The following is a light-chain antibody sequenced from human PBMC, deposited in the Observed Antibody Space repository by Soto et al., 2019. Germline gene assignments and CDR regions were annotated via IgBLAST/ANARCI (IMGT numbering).Light chain of an antibody. Sequence: QSVLTQPPSVSGAPGQRVTISCTGSSSNIGAGYDVHWYQQLPGTAPKLLIYGNSTRPSGVPDRFSGSKSGTSASLAITGLHAEDEADYYCQSYDSSLSGHYVFGTGTKVTVL. CDR3: QSYDSSLSGHYV. CDR2: GNS. J-gene: IGLJ1*01. CDR1: SSNIGAGYD. V-gene: IGLV1-40*01.